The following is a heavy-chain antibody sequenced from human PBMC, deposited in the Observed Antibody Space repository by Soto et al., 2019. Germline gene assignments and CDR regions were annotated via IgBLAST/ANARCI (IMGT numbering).Heavy chain of an antibody. CDR2: IWYDGSNK. CDR3: ARAPTGSGWFVDY. J-gene: IGHJ4*02. V-gene: IGHV3-33*01. Sequence: GGLLRLSCAASGFTFSSYGMHCVRQAPGKGLEWVAVIWYDGSNKYYADSVKGRFTISRDNSKNTLYLQMNSLSAEDTAVYYCARAPTGSGWFVDYWGQWPLVTVSS. D-gene: IGHD6-19*01. CDR1: GFTFSSYG.